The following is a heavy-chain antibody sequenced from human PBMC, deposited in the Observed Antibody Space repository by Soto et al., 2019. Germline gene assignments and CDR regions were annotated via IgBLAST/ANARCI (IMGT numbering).Heavy chain of an antibody. J-gene: IGHJ4*02. CDR3: ARARGGGIVVVVAAFDY. Sequence: QVQLVESGGGVVQPGRSLRLSCAASGFTFSSYAMHWVRQAPGKGLEWVAVISYDGSNKYYADSVKGRFTISRDNSKNTLYLQMNSLSAEDTAVYYCARARGGGIVVVVAAFDYWGQGTLVTVSS. CDR1: GFTFSSYA. D-gene: IGHD2-15*01. V-gene: IGHV3-30-3*01. CDR2: ISYDGSNK.